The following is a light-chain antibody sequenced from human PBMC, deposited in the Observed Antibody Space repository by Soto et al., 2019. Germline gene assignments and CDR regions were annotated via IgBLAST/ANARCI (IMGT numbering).Light chain of an antibody. J-gene: IGKJ5*01. CDR2: DAS. CDR1: QSVRTY. V-gene: IGKV3-11*01. Sequence: EIVLTQSPVTLSLSPGERATLSCRASQSVRTYLAWYQVKPGQAPRLLIYDASSRASGVPARFSGSGSGTDFTLTISSLEPEDFAVYYCQQRNMWPPITFGQGTRLDIK. CDR3: QQRNMWPPIT.